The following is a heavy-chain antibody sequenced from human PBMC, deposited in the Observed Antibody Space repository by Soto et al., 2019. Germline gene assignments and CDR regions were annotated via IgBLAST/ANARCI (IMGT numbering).Heavy chain of an antibody. Sequence: VELLESGGGLVHPGGSLRLSCAASGFTFSTYAMSWVRQAPGKGLEWVSAISNSGASTYHADSVKGRFTISRDNSINTLYLQMNSLRTEDTALYFCGQPRGYVVLDAYDIWGQETIVTVSS. D-gene: IGHD3-16*01. V-gene: IGHV3-23*01. CDR2: ISNSGAST. CDR1: GFTFSTYA. J-gene: IGHJ3*02. CDR3: GQPRGYVVLDAYDI.